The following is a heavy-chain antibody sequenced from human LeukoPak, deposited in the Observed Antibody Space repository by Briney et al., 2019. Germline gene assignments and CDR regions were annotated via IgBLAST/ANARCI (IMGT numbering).Heavy chain of an antibody. D-gene: IGHD1-1*01. J-gene: IGHJ4*02. CDR3: ARFNCSWYY. V-gene: IGHV4-39*01. CDR1: GGSISSSSYY. Sequence: SETLSLTCTVSGGSISSSSYYWGWIRQPPGKGLEWIGSIYYSGSTYYNPSLKSRVTISVDTSKNQFSLKLSSVTAADTAVYYCARFNCSWYYWGQGTLVTVSS. CDR2: IYYSGST.